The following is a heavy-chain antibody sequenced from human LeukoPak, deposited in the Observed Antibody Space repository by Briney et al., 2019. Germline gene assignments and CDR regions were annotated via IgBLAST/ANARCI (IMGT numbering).Heavy chain of an antibody. CDR3: ARIPSHGVRYNWFDP. D-gene: IGHD2-2*01. Sequence: SETLSLTCTVSGDSISTYYWSWIRQPPGKGLEWIGYIYYSGSTNYNPSLKSRVTISVDTSKNQLSLNLSSVTAADTAVYYCARIPSHGVRYNWFDPWGQGTLVTVSS. J-gene: IGHJ5*02. CDR2: IYYSGST. V-gene: IGHV4-59*01. CDR1: GDSISTYY.